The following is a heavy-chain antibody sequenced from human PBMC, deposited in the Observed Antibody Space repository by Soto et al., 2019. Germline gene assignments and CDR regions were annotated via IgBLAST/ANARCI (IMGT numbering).Heavy chain of an antibody. Sequence: SETLSLTCAVYGGSFGGYYGSWIRQPPGKGLEWIGEINHSGSTNYNPSLKSRVTISVDTSKNQFSLKLSSVTAADTAVYYCARVVAASWSGWFDPWGQGTLVTVS. CDR2: INHSGST. CDR1: GGSFGGYY. V-gene: IGHV4-34*01. CDR3: ARVVAASWSGWFDP. J-gene: IGHJ5*02. D-gene: IGHD2-15*01.